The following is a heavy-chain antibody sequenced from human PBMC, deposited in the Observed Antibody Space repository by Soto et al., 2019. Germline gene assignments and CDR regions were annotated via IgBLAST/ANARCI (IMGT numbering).Heavy chain of an antibody. D-gene: IGHD3-22*01. CDR1: GGSVRSDSFY. Sequence: PSETLYISCTVSGGSVRSDSFYWSWIRQPPGKGLEWIAFIYHSGSTNYNPSLNSRVTISVDTSKNRLSLKLTSVTAADTAIYYCARARFDNIGYYAANYPVYRGQATLVSV. CDR3: ARARFDNIGYYAANYPVY. J-gene: IGHJ4*02. CDR2: IYHSGST. V-gene: IGHV4-61*01.